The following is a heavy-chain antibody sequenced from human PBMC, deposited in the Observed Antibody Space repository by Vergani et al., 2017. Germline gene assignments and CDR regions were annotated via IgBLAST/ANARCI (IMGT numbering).Heavy chain of an antibody. Sequence: QVQLQESGPGLVKPSETLSLTCTVSGGSISSYYWSWIRQPPGKGLEWIGYIYYSGSTNYNPSLTSRVTISVDTAKNQFSLKLSSVTAADTAVYYCAGVHDYVWGSYRRIGYFDYWGQGTLVTVSS. J-gene: IGHJ4*02. CDR3: AGVHDYVWGSYRRIGYFDY. CDR1: GGSISSYY. CDR2: IYYSGST. D-gene: IGHD3-16*02. V-gene: IGHV4-59*01.